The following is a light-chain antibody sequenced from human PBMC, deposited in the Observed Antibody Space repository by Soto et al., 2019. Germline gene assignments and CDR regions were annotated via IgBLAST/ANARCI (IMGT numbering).Light chain of an antibody. Sequence: EIQMTQSPSSLSASVGDRVTITCRASQSISSYLNWYQQKPGKAPKLLIYAASSLQSGAPSRFRGSGSGTDFTLTISSLQPEDCAPYYGQQSYSTLYTFGRGTKLEIK. J-gene: IGKJ2*01. CDR2: AAS. CDR3: QQSYSTLYT. V-gene: IGKV1-39*01. CDR1: QSISSY.